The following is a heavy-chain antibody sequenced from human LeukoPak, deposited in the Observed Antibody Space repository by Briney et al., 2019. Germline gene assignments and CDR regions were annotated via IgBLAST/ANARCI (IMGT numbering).Heavy chain of an antibody. V-gene: IGHV4-59*08. D-gene: IGHD2-21*01. Sequence: SETLSLTCTVSGGSISSYYWSWIRQPPGKGLEWIAFISYSGSASYNPSLKSRVTISVDTSKNQLSLRLSSVTAADTAVYYCARHFVTYPHYFDYWGQGTLVTVSS. CDR3: ARHFVTYPHYFDY. CDR2: ISYSGSA. CDR1: GGSISSYY. J-gene: IGHJ4*02.